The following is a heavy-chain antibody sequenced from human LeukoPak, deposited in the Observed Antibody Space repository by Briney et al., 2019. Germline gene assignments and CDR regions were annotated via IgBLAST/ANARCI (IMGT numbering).Heavy chain of an antibody. J-gene: IGHJ4*02. CDR3: AREYVEGIAVAGRSFDY. Sequence: WASVKVSCTASGYTFTSYYMHWVRQAPGQGLEWMGIINPSGGSTSYAQKFQGRVTMTRDTSTSTVYMELSSLRSEDTAVYYCAREYVEGIAVAGRSFDYWGQGTLVTVSS. V-gene: IGHV1-46*01. CDR2: INPSGGST. CDR1: GYTFTSYY. D-gene: IGHD6-19*01.